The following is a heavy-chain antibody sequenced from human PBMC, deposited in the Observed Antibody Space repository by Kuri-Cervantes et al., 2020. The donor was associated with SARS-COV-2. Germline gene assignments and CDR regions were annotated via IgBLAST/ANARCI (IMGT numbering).Heavy chain of an antibody. CDR1: GGSISSSSYY. D-gene: IGHD2-2*01. Sequence: SETLSLTCTVSGGSISSSSYYWGWIRQPPGKGLEWIGSIYYSGSTYYNPSLKSRVTMSVDTSKNQFSLKLSSVTAADTAVYYCAKDIGVVPAASTLAWFDPWGQGTLVTVSS. J-gene: IGHJ5*02. V-gene: IGHV4-39*07. CDR3: AKDIGVVPAASTLAWFDP. CDR2: IYYSGST.